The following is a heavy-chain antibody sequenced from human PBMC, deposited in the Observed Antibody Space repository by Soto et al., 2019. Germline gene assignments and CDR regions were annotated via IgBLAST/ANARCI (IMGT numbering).Heavy chain of an antibody. D-gene: IGHD2-2*01. CDR1: GYTFTSYG. J-gene: IGHJ6*03. V-gene: IGHV1-18*01. CDR3: ARKTSHYYYYYYMDV. CDR2: ISAYNGNT. Sequence: QVQLVQSGAEVKKPGASVKVSCKASGYTFTSYGISWVRQAPGQGLEWMGWISAYNGNTNYAQKLQGRVTMTTDTSTSTDYMELRSLRSDDTAVYYCARKTSHYYYYYYMDVWGKGTTVTVSS.